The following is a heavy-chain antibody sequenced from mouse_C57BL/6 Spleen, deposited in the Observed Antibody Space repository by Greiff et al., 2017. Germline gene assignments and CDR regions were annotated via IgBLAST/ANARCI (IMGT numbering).Heavy chain of an antibody. Sequence: VQLQQSGAELVRPGTSVKVSCKASGYAFTNYLIEWVKQRPGQGLEWIGVINPGSGGTNYNEKFKGKATLTADKSSSTAYMQLSSLTSEDSAVXFCARGDGYYEFAYWGQGTLVTVSA. CDR1: GYAFTNYL. V-gene: IGHV1-54*01. CDR2: INPGSGGT. D-gene: IGHD2-3*01. J-gene: IGHJ3*01. CDR3: ARGDGYYEFAY.